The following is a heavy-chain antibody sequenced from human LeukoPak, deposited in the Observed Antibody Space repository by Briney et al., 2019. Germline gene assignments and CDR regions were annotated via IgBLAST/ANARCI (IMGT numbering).Heavy chain of an antibody. CDR3: ARDFCTGCNYYFYGMDV. Sequence: GRSLRLSCAASGFTFDDYVMHWVRQAPGRGLEWVSGISRDSANIGYADSVKGRFTISRDNAKNSLYLQMNSLTTEDTALYYCARDFCTGCNYYFYGMDVWDRGTTVTVSS. CDR1: GFTFDDYV. CDR2: ISRDSANI. J-gene: IGHJ6*02. V-gene: IGHV3-9*01. D-gene: IGHD2-2*01.